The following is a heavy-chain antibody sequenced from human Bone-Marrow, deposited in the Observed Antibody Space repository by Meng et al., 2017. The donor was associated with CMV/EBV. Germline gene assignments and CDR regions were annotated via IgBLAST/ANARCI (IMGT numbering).Heavy chain of an antibody. CDR3: AGQWLDHDGMDV. CDR1: GFTFSSYW. Sequence: GESLKISCAASGFTFSSYWMHWVRQAPGKGLVWVSRINSDGSSTSYADSVKGRFTISRDNAKNTLYRQMNSLRAEDTAVYYCAGQWLDHDGMDVWGQGTTVTVAS. J-gene: IGHJ6*02. D-gene: IGHD6-19*01. CDR2: INSDGSST. V-gene: IGHV3-74*01.